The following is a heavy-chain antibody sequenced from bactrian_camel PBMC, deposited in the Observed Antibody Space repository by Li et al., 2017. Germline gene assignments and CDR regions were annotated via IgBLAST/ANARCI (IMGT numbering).Heavy chain of an antibody. V-gene: IGHV3S61*01. J-gene: IGHJ4*01. CDR2: IDNRGTT. CDR3: AAVAEGRTVEGGVSLWTLFESGY. Sequence: WFRQAPGKEREGVARIDNRGTTEYVDSVKGRFTVFKGNAGKTLYLQMNSLRPEDTAMYYCAAVAEGRTVEGGVSLWTLFESGYWGQGTQVTVSS. D-gene: IGHD3*01.